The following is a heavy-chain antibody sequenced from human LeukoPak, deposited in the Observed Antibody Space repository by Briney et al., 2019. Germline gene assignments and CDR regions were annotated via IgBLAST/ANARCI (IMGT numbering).Heavy chain of an antibody. D-gene: IGHD4-17*01. Sequence: ASVKVSCKASGYTFTGYYMHWVRQATGQGLEWMGWINPNSGGTNYAQKFQGRVTMTRDTSISTAYMELSRLRSDDTAVYYCARDLDYGDYVGYWGQGTLVTVSS. V-gene: IGHV1-2*02. CDR3: ARDLDYGDYVGY. CDR2: INPNSGGT. J-gene: IGHJ4*02. CDR1: GYTFTGYY.